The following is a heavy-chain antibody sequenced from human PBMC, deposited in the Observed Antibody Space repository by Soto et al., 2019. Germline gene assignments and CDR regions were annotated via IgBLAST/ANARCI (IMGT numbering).Heavy chain of an antibody. V-gene: IGHV3-13*01. J-gene: IGHJ6*03. Sequence: HPGGSLRLSCAASGFTFSSYDMHWVRQATGKGLEWVSAIGTAGDTYYPGSVKGRFTISRENAKNSLYLQMNSLRAGDTAVYYCARGGYDIQNYYYYYMDVWGKGTTVTVSS. CDR3: ARGGYDIQNYYYYYMDV. CDR1: GFTFSSYD. CDR2: IGTAGDT. D-gene: IGHD5-12*01.